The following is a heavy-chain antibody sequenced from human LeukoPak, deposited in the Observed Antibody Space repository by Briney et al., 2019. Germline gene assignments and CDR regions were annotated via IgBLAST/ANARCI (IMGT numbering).Heavy chain of an antibody. CDR3: ARVRVGDYGAFDI. V-gene: IGHV4-39*07. CDR1: GGSISSSSYY. CDR2: IYYSGST. D-gene: IGHD4-17*01. Sequence: SETLSLTCTVSGGSISSSSYYWGWIRQPPGKGLEWIGSIYYSGSTYYNPSLKSRVTISVDTSKNQFSLKLSSVTAADTAVYYCARVRVGDYGAFDIWGQGTMVTVSS. J-gene: IGHJ3*02.